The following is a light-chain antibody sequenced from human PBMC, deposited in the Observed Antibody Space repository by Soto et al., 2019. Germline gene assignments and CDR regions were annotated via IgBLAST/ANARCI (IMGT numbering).Light chain of an antibody. V-gene: IGLV2-14*03. CDR2: DVS. CDR1: SSDVGGYNY. CDR3: CSYTTSSTYV. Sequence: SLLTKPSSVSGSPGQSIAISCHGTSSDVGGYNYVSWYQQHPGKAPKLMTYDVSNRPSGVSNRFSGSKSGYTASLTISGLQAGDEADYYCCSYTTSSTYVLGTGTKVTVL. J-gene: IGLJ1*01.